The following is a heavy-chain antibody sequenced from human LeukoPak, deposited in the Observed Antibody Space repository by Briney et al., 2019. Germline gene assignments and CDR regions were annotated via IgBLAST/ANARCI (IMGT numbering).Heavy chain of an antibody. V-gene: IGHV4-59*01. D-gene: IGHD3-22*01. CDR1: GGSISSYY. CDR3: ATYRLDSSGYYYYFDY. J-gene: IGHJ4*02. CDR2: IYYSGST. Sequence: SETLSLTCTVSGGSISSYYWSWIRQPPGKGLEWIGYIYYSGSTNYNPSLKSRVTISVDTSKNQFSLKLSSVTAADTAVYYCATYRLDSSGYYYYFDYWGQGTLVTVSS.